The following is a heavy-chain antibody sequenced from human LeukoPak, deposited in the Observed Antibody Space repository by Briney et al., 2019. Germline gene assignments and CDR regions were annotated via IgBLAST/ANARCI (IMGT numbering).Heavy chain of an antibody. CDR2: INHSGST. CDR1: GGSISSGSYY. V-gene: IGHV4-61*10. CDR3: ARYMVRGAQFDY. D-gene: IGHD3-10*01. J-gene: IGHJ4*02. Sequence: SETLSLTCTVSGGSISSGSYYWTWIRQPAGKGLEWIGEINHSGSTNYNPSLKSRVTISVDTSKNQFSLKLSSVTAADTAVYYCARYMVRGAQFDYWGQGTLVTVSS.